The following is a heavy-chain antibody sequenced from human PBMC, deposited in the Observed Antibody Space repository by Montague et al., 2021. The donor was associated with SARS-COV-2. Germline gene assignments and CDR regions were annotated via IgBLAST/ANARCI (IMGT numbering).Heavy chain of an antibody. D-gene: IGHD3-10*01. J-gene: IGHJ4*02. CDR2: IYYYGSV. CDR3: ARQITMVREPFDS. Sequence: SETRSLTCTVAGDSVSRSYWNWIRQSPGKGLEWIGNIYYYGSVNYNPSLKSRLSISLDTSKNQLSLTLTSVTAADTATYYCARQITMVREPFDSWGQGTLVLVSS. CDR1: GDSVSRSY. V-gene: IGHV4-59*08.